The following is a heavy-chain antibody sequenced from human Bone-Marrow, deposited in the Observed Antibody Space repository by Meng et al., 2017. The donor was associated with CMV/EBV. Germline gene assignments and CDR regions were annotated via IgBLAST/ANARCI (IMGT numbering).Heavy chain of an antibody. V-gene: IGHV3-23*01. CDR2: LNDDGSNT. J-gene: IGHJ3*02. D-gene: IGHD4-17*01. CDR3: GRDPNGDYIGAYEM. CDR1: GFTFNRCG. Sequence: GESLKISCAASGFTFNRCGMAWVRQAPGKGLEWVSTLNDDGSNTHYADSVKGRFTISRDNSKNTLYLQMNSLRGADTAIYYCGRDPNGDYIGAYEMCGQGTMVTVSS.